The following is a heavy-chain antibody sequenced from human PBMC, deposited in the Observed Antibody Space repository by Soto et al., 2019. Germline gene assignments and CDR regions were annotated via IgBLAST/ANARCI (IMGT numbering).Heavy chain of an antibody. Sequence: GGSLRLSCAASGFTFNSYSMNRVRQAPGKGLEWVSYISSSSTTKYYTDSVKGRFTISRDNAKNSLYLQMNSLRDDDTAVYYCAVPAGYYYGMDVWGQGTTLTVSS. D-gene: IGHD2-2*01. CDR3: AVPAGYYYGMDV. CDR1: GFTFNSYS. J-gene: IGHJ6*02. CDR2: ISSSSTTK. V-gene: IGHV3-48*02.